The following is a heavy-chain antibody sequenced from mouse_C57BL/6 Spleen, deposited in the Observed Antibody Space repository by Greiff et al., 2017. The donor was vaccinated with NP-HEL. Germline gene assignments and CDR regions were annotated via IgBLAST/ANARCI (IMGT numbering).Heavy chain of an antibody. Sequence: DVKLVESGPELVKPGASVKMSCKASGYTFTDYNMHWVKQSHGKSLEWIGYINPNNGGTSYNQKFKGKATLTVNKSSSTAYMELRSLTSEDSAVYYCARKGGYGFDYWGQGTTLTVSS. CDR3: ARKGGYGFDY. J-gene: IGHJ2*01. D-gene: IGHD2-14*01. CDR1: GYTFTDYN. CDR2: INPNNGGT. V-gene: IGHV1-22*01.